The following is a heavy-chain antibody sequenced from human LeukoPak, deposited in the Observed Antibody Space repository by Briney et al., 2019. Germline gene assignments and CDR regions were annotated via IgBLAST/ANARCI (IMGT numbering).Heavy chain of an antibody. V-gene: IGHV4-59*01. CDR2: IYYSGST. CDR1: GGSISSYY. CDR3: ARGLFAAAGTIFDY. Sequence: SGTLSLTCTVSGGSISSYYWSWIRQPPGKGLEWIGYIYYSGSTNYNPSLKSRVTISVDTSKNQFSLKLSSVTAADTAVYYCARGLFAAAGTIFDYWGQGTLVTVSS. J-gene: IGHJ4*02. D-gene: IGHD6-13*01.